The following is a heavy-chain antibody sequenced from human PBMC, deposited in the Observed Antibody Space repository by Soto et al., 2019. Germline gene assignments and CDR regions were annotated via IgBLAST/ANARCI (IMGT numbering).Heavy chain of an antibody. Sequence: ESGGGVVQPGRSLSLSCAASGFTFRIYAMHWVRQAPGKGLECVAVISYDGSNKFYRDSVKGRFTISRDNSKNTLYLQINSLRYEDTAVYYCARGDREDIAVVIGARPGEYGVDVWGQGTTVTVSS. D-gene: IGHD2-15*01. CDR3: ARGDREDIAVVIGARPGEYGVDV. CDR2: ISYDGSNK. V-gene: IGHV3-30-3*01. J-gene: IGHJ6*02. CDR1: GFTFRIYA.